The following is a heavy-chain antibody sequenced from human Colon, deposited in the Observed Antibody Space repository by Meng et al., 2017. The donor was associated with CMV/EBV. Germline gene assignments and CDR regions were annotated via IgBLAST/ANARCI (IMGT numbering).Heavy chain of an antibody. J-gene: IGHJ4*02. CDR2: IYSGGTEP. CDR3: AKSGSPARDFDS. Sequence: GESLKISCAASGFSFSTYAMSWVRQAPGKGLEWVSIIYSGGTEPHYSDSVRGRFTLSRDNGKSTLSLQMNNLRAEDTAVYYCAKSGSPARDFDSWGKGTLVTVSS. CDR1: GFSFSTYA. D-gene: IGHD2-15*01. V-gene: IGHV3-23*03.